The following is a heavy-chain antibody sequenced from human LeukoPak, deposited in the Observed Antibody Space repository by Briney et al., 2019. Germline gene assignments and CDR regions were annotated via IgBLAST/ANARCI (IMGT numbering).Heavy chain of an antibody. CDR2: IKTKTEGGTT. Sequence: GGSLRLSCAASGFTFSNAWMSWVRQAPGKGLEWVGRIKTKTEGGTTDYAAPVKGRFTISRDDSKNTLYLQMNSLKTEGTAVYYCTTDERVDDYFDYWGQGTLVTVSS. D-gene: IGHD1-1*01. J-gene: IGHJ4*02. CDR3: TTDERVDDYFDY. V-gene: IGHV3-15*01. CDR1: GFTFSNAW.